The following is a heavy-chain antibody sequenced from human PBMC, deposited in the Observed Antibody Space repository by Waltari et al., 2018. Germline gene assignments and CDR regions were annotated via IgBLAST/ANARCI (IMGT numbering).Heavy chain of an antibody. CDR2: IYTSGST. CDR3: ARSGTDYGDYRY. CDR1: GGSISSGSSS. D-gene: IGHD4-17*01. J-gene: IGHJ4*02. Sequence: QVQLQESGPGLVKPSQTLSLPCTVSGGSISSGSSSWSWIRQPAGKGLEWIGYIYTSGSTNYNPSLKSRVTISVDTSKNQFSLKLSSVTAADTAVYYCARSGTDYGDYRYWGQGTLVTVSS. V-gene: IGHV4-61*09.